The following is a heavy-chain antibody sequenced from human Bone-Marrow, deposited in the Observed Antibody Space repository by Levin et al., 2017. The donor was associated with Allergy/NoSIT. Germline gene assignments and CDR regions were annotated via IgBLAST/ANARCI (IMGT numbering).Heavy chain of an antibody. CDR3: ARGPTIFGVATIFDY. V-gene: IGHV3-21*01. D-gene: IGHD3-3*01. J-gene: IGHJ4*02. Sequence: PGGSLRLSCAASGFTFSSYSMNWVRQAPGKGLEWVSSISSSSSYIYYADSVKGRFTISRDNAKNSLYLQMNSLRAEDTAVYYCARGPTIFGVATIFDYWGQGTLVTVSS. CDR1: GFTFSSYS. CDR2: ISSSSSYI.